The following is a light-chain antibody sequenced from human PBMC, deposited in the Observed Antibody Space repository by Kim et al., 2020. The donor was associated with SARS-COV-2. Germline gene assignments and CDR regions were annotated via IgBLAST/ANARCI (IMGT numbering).Light chain of an antibody. Sequence: EIVLTQSPGTLSLSPGERATLSCRASQRVSSNYFAWYQHKPGQAPRLLIYGASRRAAGIPERFSGDASGTDFTLTINRVDPEDFAVYYCQQYGSSPRGYTFGQGTKLEIK. V-gene: IGKV3-20*01. CDR3: QQYGSSPRGYT. J-gene: IGKJ2*01. CDR2: GAS. CDR1: QRVSSNY.